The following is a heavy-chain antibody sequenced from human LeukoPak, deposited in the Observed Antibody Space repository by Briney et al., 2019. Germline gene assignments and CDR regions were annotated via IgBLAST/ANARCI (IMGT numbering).Heavy chain of an antibody. J-gene: IGHJ6*02. Sequence: SETLSLTCAVSGASINDFYWTWIRQPPGKGLEWIGYVYYGGSTNYNPSLKSRVSMSVDTSKNQFSLTLTSVTAADTAVYYCARQKWEQQGRDYYFNGLDVWGPGTTVTVSS. CDR1: GASINDFY. V-gene: IGHV4-59*08. CDR3: ARQKWEQQGRDYYFNGLDV. CDR2: VYYGGST. D-gene: IGHD1-26*01.